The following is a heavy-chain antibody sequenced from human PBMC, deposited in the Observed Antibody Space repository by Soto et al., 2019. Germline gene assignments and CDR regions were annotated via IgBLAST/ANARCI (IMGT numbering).Heavy chain of an antibody. CDR3: VKGEYYYDSSGYYPFDY. Sequence: PGGSLRLSCSASGFTFSSYAMHWVRQAPGKGLEYVSSISTNGGSTHYADSVKGRFIISKDNSKNTQYLQMSSLRADDTAVYYCVKGEYYYDSSGYYPFDYWGQGT. D-gene: IGHD3-22*01. V-gene: IGHV3-64D*06. CDR2: ISTNGGST. CDR1: GFTFSSYA. J-gene: IGHJ4*02.